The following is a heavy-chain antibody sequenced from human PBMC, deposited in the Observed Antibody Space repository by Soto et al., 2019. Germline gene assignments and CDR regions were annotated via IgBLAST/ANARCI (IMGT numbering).Heavy chain of an antibody. CDR3: ARLYDSTPRYYGMDV. J-gene: IGHJ6*02. V-gene: IGHV3-53*01. CDR1: GFTVSSNY. D-gene: IGHD3-22*01. Sequence: GGSLRLSCAASGFTVSSNYMSWVRQAPGKGLEWVSVIYSGGSTYYADSVKGRFTISRDNSKNTLYLQMNSLRAEDTAVYYCARLYDSTPRYYGMDVWGQGTTVTVSS. CDR2: IYSGGST.